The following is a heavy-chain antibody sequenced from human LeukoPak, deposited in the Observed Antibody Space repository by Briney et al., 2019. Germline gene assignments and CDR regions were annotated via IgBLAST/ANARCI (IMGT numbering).Heavy chain of an antibody. J-gene: IGHJ4*02. CDR2: INPNSGGT. CDR1: GFTFTSSA. V-gene: IGHV1-2*02. CDR3: ARRYCSSTSCYVGSMMNDY. D-gene: IGHD2-2*01. Sequence: ASVKVSCKASGFTFTSSAMQWVRQAPGQGLEWMGWINPNSGGTNYAQKFQGRVTMTRDTSISTAYMELSRLRSDDTAVYYCARRYCSSTSCYVGSMMNDYWGQGTLVTVSS.